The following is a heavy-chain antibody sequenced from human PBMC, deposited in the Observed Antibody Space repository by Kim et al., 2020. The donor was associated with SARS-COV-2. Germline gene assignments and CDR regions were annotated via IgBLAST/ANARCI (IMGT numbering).Heavy chain of an antibody. V-gene: IGHV4-61*07. D-gene: IGHD6-13*01. Sequence: YNPSLKSRVTISGDTSKNPFSLKLSSVTAADTALYYCARHGSSYEYFFDYWGQGSLVTVSS. J-gene: IGHJ4*02. CDR3: ARHGSSYEYFFDY.